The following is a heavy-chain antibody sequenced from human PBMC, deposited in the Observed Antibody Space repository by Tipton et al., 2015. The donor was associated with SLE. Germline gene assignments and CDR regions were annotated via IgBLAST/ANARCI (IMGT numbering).Heavy chain of an antibody. Sequence: QLVQSGAEVKKPGASVKVSCKASGYTFTSYGISWVRQAPGQGLEWMGWISAYNGNTNYAQKLQGRVTMTTDTSTSTAYMELRSLRSDDTAVYYCARPVGYCSSTSCYTRDYYYYYMTSGAKGPRSPSP. J-gene: IGHJ6*03. CDR3: ARPVGYCSSTSCYTRDYYYYYMTS. CDR1: GYTFTSYG. D-gene: IGHD2-2*02. V-gene: IGHV1-18*01. CDR2: ISAYNGNT.